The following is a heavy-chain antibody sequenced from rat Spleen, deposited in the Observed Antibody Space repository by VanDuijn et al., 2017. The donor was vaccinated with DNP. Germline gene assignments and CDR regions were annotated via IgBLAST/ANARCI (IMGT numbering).Heavy chain of an antibody. CDR1: GFTFSDYN. CDR2: ITYDGTRT. J-gene: IGHJ2*01. D-gene: IGHD4-3*01. Sequence: EVQLVESGGGVVQSGRSLKVSCAASGFTFSDYNMAWVRQAPKKGLEWVATITYDGTRTYYRDSVKGRFTISRDNAKSTLYLQMNSLGSEDMATYYCVRWYNSGYDFDYWGQGVMVTVAS. CDR3: VRWYNSGYDFDY. V-gene: IGHV5-7*01.